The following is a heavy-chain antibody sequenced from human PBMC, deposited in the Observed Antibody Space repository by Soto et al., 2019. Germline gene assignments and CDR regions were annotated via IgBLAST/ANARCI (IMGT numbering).Heavy chain of an antibody. D-gene: IGHD5-18*01. CDR1: GGSVNSYY. Sequence: VQLQESGPGLVKPSETLSLTCTVSGGSVNSYYWNWIRQPPGKGLEWIGYMYYRGITKYNPSFQSRVTISIDTSKNQFSLKLNYVTAADTAVYYCATTGGYSFGDMGVDPWGQGTLVTVSS. CDR2: MYYRGIT. V-gene: IGHV4-59*02. J-gene: IGHJ5*02. CDR3: ATTGGYSFGDMGVDP.